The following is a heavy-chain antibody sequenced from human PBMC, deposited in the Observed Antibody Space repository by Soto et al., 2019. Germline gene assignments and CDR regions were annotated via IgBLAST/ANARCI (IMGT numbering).Heavy chain of an antibody. Sequence: ASVKVSCKVSGYFLTELSIHWVRQAPGKGLEWMGGFDREDGETIYAQKFQGRVTMTEDTSTDSAYMELSSLTSEDTAIYYCAHGEGIVKSIVYFDSWGQGTLVTVPQ. J-gene: IGHJ4*02. D-gene: IGHD1-26*01. CDR1: GYFLTELS. V-gene: IGHV1-24*01. CDR2: FDREDGET. CDR3: AHGEGIVKSIVYFDS.